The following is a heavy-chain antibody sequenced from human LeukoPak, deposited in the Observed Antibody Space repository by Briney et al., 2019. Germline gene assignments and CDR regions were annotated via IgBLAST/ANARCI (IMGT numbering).Heavy chain of an antibody. V-gene: IGHV3-30*04. Sequence: PGRSLRLSCAASGFTFSSYAMHWVRQAPGKGLEWVAVISYDGSNKYYADSVKGRFTISRDNSKNTLYLQMNSLRAEDTAVYYCAREYVATLDYWGQGTLVTVSS. CDR2: ISYDGSNK. J-gene: IGHJ4*02. D-gene: IGHD5-12*01. CDR1: GFTFSSYA. CDR3: AREYVATLDY.